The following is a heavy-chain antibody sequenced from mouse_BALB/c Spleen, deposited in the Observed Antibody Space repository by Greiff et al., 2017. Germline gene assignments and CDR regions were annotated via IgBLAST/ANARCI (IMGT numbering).Heavy chain of an antibody. V-gene: IGHV1-15*01. CDR1: GYTFTDYE. J-gene: IGHJ3*01. CDR3: TRVDGNLWFAY. Sequence: VKLQESGAELVRPGASVTLSCKASGYTFTDYEMHWVKQTPVHGLEWIGAIDPETGGTAYNQKFKGKATLTADKSSSTAYMELRSLTSEDSAVYYCTRVDGNLWFAYWGQGTLVTVSA. D-gene: IGHD2-1*01. CDR2: IDPETGGT.